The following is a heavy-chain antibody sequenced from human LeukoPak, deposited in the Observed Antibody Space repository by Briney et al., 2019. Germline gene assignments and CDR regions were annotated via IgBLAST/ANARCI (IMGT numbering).Heavy chain of an antibody. CDR1: GGPFSGYY. J-gene: IGHJ5*02. CDR2: IYTSGST. V-gene: IGHV4-59*10. CDR3: ARVKVRGVMRWFDP. D-gene: IGHD3-10*01. Sequence: PSETLSLTCAVYGGPFSGYYWSWIRQPAGKGLEWIGRIYTSGSTNYNPSLKSRVTMSVDTSKNQFSLKLSSVTAADTAVYYCARVKVRGVMRWFDPWGQGTLVTVSS.